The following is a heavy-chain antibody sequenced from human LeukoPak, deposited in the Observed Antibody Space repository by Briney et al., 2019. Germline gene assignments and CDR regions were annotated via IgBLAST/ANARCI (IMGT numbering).Heavy chain of an antibody. CDR1: GGTFTSYA. D-gene: IGHD3-9*01. Sequence: ASVKVSCKASGGTFTSYAISWVRHAPGQGLEWMGEIIPIFGTANYAQKFQGRVTITTDESTSTAYMELSSLRSEDTAVYYCARDQYYDILTGYSWFDPWGQGTLVTVSS. V-gene: IGHV1-69*05. CDR2: IIPIFGTA. CDR3: ARDQYYDILTGYSWFDP. J-gene: IGHJ5*02.